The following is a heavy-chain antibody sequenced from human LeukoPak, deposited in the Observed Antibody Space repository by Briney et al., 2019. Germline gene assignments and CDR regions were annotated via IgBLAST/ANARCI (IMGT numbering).Heavy chain of an antibody. V-gene: IGHV3-74*01. CDR1: GFTFSSYW. CDR2: INNEESST. J-gene: IGHJ4*02. Sequence: GGSLRLSCAASGFTFSSYWMHWVRQAPGKGLVWVSRINNEESSTTYADSVKGRFTISRDNAKNTLYLQMNSLRAEGTAVYYCARGYSSNYRVDYWGQGTLVTVSS. D-gene: IGHD6-13*01. CDR3: ARGYSSNYRVDY.